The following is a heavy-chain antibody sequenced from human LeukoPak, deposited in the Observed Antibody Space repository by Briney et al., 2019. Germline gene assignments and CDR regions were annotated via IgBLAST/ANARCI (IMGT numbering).Heavy chain of an antibody. Sequence: ASVKVSCKASGYTFTGYYLHWVRQAPGQGLEWMGWINPNSGGTNYAQKFQGRVTMTRDTSISTAYMELSRLRSDDTAVYYCARSSITMVRGASNWFDPWGQGTLVTVSS. D-gene: IGHD3-10*01. CDR1: GYTFTGYY. J-gene: IGHJ5*02. V-gene: IGHV1-2*02. CDR3: ARSSITMVRGASNWFDP. CDR2: INPNSGGT.